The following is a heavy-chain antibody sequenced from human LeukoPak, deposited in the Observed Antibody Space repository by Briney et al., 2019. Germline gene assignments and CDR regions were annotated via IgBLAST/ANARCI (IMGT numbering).Heavy chain of an antibody. D-gene: IGHD3-3*01. CDR3: AREAHYDFWSGYPADYYYYMDV. Sequence: GGSLRLSXAASGFTFSSYSMNWVRQAPGKGLEWVSSISSSSYIYYADSVKGRFTISRDNAKNSLYLQMNSLRAEDTAVYYCAREAHYDFWSGYPADYYYYMDVWGKGTTVTASS. CDR2: ISSSSYI. V-gene: IGHV3-21*01. CDR1: GFTFSSYS. J-gene: IGHJ6*03.